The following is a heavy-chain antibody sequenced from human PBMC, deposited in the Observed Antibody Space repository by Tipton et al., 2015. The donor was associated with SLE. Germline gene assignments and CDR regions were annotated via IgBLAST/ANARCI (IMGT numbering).Heavy chain of an antibody. CDR3: APRARFLTGHYTD. CDR1: GGSIVGNY. J-gene: IGHJ4*02. V-gene: IGHV4-59*03. Sequence: TLSLTCTVSGGSIVGNYWSWIRQPPGKGLEWVGYIYYSGSANYNPSLNSRVSISVDTSHNLFSLKLTSVTAADTAMYYCAPRARFLTGHYTDWGQGTLVTVSS. CDR2: IYYSGSA. D-gene: IGHD3/OR15-3a*01.